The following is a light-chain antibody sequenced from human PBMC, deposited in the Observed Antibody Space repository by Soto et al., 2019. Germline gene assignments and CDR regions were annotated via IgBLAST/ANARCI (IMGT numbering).Light chain of an antibody. Sequence: EVIMTQSPATLSVSPGARATLSCRASQNIASNLAWYRQKPGQAPRLLIYRASTRATGIPARISGSGSGTEFTLTISSLQSEDFAVYYCQQYNNWPPLTFGGGTKVEIK. CDR1: QNIASN. J-gene: IGKJ4*01. CDR3: QQYNNWPPLT. CDR2: RAS. V-gene: IGKV3-15*01.